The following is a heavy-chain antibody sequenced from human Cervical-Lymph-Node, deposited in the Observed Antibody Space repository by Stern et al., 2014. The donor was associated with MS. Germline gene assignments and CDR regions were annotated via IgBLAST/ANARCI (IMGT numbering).Heavy chain of an antibody. V-gene: IGHV4-61*01. Sequence: VQLQQSGPGLVKPSETLSLTCTVSGGSVSRGSYYWSWLRQPHGKGLEWFGYIYHSGSTNYNPSLKSRVTISVDTSKNQFSLKLSSVTAADTAVYYCARIYSSSSHYYYDMDVWGQGTTVTVSS. CDR3: ARIYSSSSHYYYDMDV. D-gene: IGHD6-6*01. J-gene: IGHJ6*02. CDR2: IYHSGST. CDR1: GGSVSRGSYY.